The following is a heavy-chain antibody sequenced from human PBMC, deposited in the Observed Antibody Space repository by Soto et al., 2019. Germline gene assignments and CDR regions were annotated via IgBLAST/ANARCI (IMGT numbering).Heavy chain of an antibody. D-gene: IGHD4-17*01. Sequence: QVQLVESGGGVVQPGMSLTLSCAVSGFNFSHYGIHWVRQAPGKGLEWVAVISQNGVNKYYGESVQGRFTLSRDNSQNTLKLQMNNLRPEDTAVYYWAKAADSDFDYASGMDVRGQGTTATAS. CDR1: GFNFSHYG. V-gene: IGHV3-30*18. CDR3: AKAADSDFDYASGMDV. CDR2: ISQNGVNK. J-gene: IGHJ6*02.